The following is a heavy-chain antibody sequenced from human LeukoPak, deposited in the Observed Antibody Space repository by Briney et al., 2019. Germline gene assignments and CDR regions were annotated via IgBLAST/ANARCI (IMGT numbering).Heavy chain of an antibody. J-gene: IGHJ4*02. V-gene: IGHV3-30*18. CDR3: AKDRVVYNWNSASYFDA. CDR2: ISFEGSKK. D-gene: IGHD1-7*01. Sequence: GGSLRLSCAASGVTLCNYAMRWVREAPGGGLWWGSIISFEGSKKYYADSVKGRFTISRDNSKNTLYLQMNSLRAEDTAVYYCAKDRVVYNWNSASYFDAWGQGTLVTVSS. CDR1: GVTLCNYA.